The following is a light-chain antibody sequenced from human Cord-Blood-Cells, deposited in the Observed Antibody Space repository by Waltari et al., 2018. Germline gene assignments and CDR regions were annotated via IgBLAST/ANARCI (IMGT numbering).Light chain of an antibody. CDR1: HSISSN. V-gene: IGKV1-39*01. CDR2: AAS. J-gene: IGKJ5*01. CDR3: QQSYSTQFT. Sequence: DIQMTQSTSSLSASVGDRVTITCPASHSISSNLTWYQQKPGKAPKLLIYAASSLQSGVPSRFSGSGSGTDFTLTISSLQPEDFATYYCQQSYSTQFTFGQGTRLEIK.